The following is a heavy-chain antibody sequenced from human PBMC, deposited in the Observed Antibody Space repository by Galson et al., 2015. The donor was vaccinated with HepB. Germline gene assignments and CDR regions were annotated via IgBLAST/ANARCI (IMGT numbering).Heavy chain of an antibody. Sequence: SVKVSCKASGYTFTSYGISWVRQAPGQGLEWMGIINPSGGSTSYAQKFQGRVTMTRDTSTSTVYMELSSLRSEDTAVYYCASGPGEMATIDYSGKASLGTVSS. D-gene: IGHD5-24*01. V-gene: IGHV1-46*01. CDR1: GYTFTSYG. CDR2: INPSGGST. CDR3: ASGPGEMATIDY. J-gene: IGHJ4*02.